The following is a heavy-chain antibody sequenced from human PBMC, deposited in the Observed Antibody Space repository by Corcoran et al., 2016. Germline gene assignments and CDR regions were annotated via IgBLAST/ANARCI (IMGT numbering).Heavy chain of an antibody. Sequence: QVQLVQSGAEVKKPGSSVKVSCKASGGTFSSYAISWVRQAPGQGLEWMGGIIPIFGTANYAQKFQGRVTVTADKSTSSAYMELRSLRSEDTAVYYCARKVKPYAYDYYGMDVWGQGNTVTVS. V-gene: IGHV1-69*06. D-gene: IGHD4-4*01. CDR3: ARKVKPYAYDYYGMDV. CDR2: IIPIFGTA. J-gene: IGHJ6*02. CDR1: GGTFSSYA.